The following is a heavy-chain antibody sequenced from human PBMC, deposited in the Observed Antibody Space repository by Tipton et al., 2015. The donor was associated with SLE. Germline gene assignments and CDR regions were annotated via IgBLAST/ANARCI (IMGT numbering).Heavy chain of an antibody. J-gene: IGHJ4*02. Sequence: TLSLTCVVSGGSISTSSHYWGWIRQPPGKGLEWIGSISYSGTTFYNPSLKSRVTISADTSKNQFSLKLRSVTAADTAVYYCALDGGTGSAFDYWGQGTLVTVSS. CDR3: ALDGGTGSAFDY. D-gene: IGHD1-1*01. V-gene: IGHV4-39*07. CDR2: ISYSGTT. CDR1: GGSISTSSHY.